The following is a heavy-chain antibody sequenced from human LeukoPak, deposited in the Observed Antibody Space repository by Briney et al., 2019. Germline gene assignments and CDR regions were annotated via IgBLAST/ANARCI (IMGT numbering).Heavy chain of an antibody. CDR1: GFTFSSYA. J-gene: IGHJ6*02. D-gene: IGHD2-15*01. CDR3: ARKKSPLRYCSGGSCYNYYYGMDV. CDR2: ISGSGGST. V-gene: IGHV3-23*01. Sequence: GGSLRLSCAASGFTFSSYAMSWVRQAPGKGLEWVSAISGSGGSTYYADSVKGRFTISRDNSKNTLYLQMNSLRAEDTAVYYCARKKSPLRYCSGGSCYNYYYGMDVWGQGTTVTVSS.